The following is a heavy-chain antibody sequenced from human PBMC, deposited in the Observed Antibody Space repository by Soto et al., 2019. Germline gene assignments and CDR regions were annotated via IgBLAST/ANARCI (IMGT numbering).Heavy chain of an antibody. CDR1: GGSISSGGYY. Sequence: SETLYLSCTVSGGSISSGGYYWSWIRQHPGKGLEWIGYIYYSGSTYYNPSLKSRVTISVDTSKNQFSLKLSSVTAADTAVYYCARILGRNYYGMDVWGQGTTVTVSS. CDR2: IYYSGST. D-gene: IGHD3-3*01. V-gene: IGHV4-31*03. J-gene: IGHJ6*02. CDR3: ARILGRNYYGMDV.